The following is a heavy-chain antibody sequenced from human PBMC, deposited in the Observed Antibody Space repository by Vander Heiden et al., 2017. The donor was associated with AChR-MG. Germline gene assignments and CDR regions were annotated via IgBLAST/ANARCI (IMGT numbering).Heavy chain of an antibody. D-gene: IGHD4-17*01. V-gene: IGHV3-23*01. J-gene: IGHJ4*02. Sequence: EVQLLESGGGLVQPGGSLRISCAASGFTFSSYAMSWVRQAPGKGLEWVSAISGSGGSTYYADSVKGRFTISRDNSKNTLYLQMNSLRAEDTAVYYCAKYGDYGDYFDYWGQGTLVTVSS. CDR3: AKYGDYGDYFDY. CDR1: GFTFSSYA. CDR2: ISGSGGST.